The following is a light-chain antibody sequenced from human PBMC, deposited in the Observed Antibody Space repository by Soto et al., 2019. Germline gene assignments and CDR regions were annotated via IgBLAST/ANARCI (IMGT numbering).Light chain of an antibody. CDR2: QDT. Sequence: SYELTQPPSVSVSPGQTASITCSGDKLGDKYACWYQKKPGQSPVGVIYQDTTRPSGIAERFSGSNSGNTATLTISGTHAMDEADYYCQAWDSSTVVFGGGTKLTV. CDR3: QAWDSSTVV. V-gene: IGLV3-1*01. CDR1: KLGDKY. J-gene: IGLJ2*01.